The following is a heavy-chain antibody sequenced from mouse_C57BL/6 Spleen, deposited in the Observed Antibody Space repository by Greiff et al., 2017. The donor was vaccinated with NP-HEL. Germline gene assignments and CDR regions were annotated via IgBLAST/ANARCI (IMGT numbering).Heavy chain of an antibody. V-gene: IGHV14-4*01. D-gene: IGHD1-1*01. CDR3: TTGTTVVGDY. CDR1: GFNIKDDY. Sequence: VQLQESGAELVRPGASVKLSCTASGFNIKDDYMHWVKQRPEQGLEWIGWIDPENGDTEYASKFQGKATITADTSSNTAYLQLSSLTSEDTAVYYCTTGTTVVGDYWGQGTTLTVSS. J-gene: IGHJ2*01. CDR2: IDPENGDT.